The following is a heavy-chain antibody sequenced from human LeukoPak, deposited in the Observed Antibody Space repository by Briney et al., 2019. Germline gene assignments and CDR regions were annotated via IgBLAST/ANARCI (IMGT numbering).Heavy chain of an antibody. V-gene: IGHV3-11*04. CDR3: AREASGNYHVFDS. J-gene: IGHJ4*02. CDR1: GFTFSTYF. Sequence: GGSLRLSCEASGFTFSTYFISWIRQVPGKGLQWVGYITNSGRSTNYADAVKGRFTISRDNAKKSVYLEMTDLRAEDTAVYYCAREASGNYHVFDSWGQGSLDSVSS. D-gene: IGHD1-26*01. CDR2: ITNSGRST.